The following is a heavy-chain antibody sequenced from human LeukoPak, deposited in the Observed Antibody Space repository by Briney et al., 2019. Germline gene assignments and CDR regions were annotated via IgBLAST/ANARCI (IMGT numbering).Heavy chain of an antibody. CDR3: ARIGPILGAAWVDY. D-gene: IGHD3-3*02. Sequence: SETLSLTCAVYGGSFSGYYWSWIRQPPGKGLEWIGEINHSGSTNYNPSLKSRVTMSVDTSKNQFSLRLSSVTAVDTAVYYCARIGPILGAAWVDYWGQGTLVSVSS. V-gene: IGHV4-34*01. CDR1: GGSFSGYY. J-gene: IGHJ4*02. CDR2: INHSGST.